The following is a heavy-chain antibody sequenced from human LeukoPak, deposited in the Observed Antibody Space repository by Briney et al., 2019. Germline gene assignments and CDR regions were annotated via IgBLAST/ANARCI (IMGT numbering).Heavy chain of an antibody. V-gene: IGHV3-48*03. D-gene: IGHD6-6*01. CDR1: EFTFTSYE. J-gene: IGHJ3*02. Sequence: GGSLRLSCAASEFTFTSYELNWVRQAPGNGLEWVSDISSSGNTISYADSVKGRFTISRDNAKNSLYLQVISLRAEDTAVYYCARGPSIAARYDAFDIWGQGTMVTVSS. CDR3: ARGPSIAARYDAFDI. CDR2: ISSSGNTI.